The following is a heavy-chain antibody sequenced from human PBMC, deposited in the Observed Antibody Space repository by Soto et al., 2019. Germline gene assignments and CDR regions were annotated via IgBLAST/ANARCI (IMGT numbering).Heavy chain of an antibody. CDR3: ASGSYYYYYMDV. V-gene: IGHV1-18*01. J-gene: IGHJ6*03. CDR1: GYTFTSYG. CDR2: ISAYNGNT. D-gene: IGHD3-10*01. Sequence: ASVKVSCKASGYTFTSYGISWVRQAPGQGLEWMGWISAYNGNTNYAQKLQGRVTMTTDTSTSTAYMELRSLRSNDTAVYYCASGSYYYYYMDVWGKGTTVTVSS.